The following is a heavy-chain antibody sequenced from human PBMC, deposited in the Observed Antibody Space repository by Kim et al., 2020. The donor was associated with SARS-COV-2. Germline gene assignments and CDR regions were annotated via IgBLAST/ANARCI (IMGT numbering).Heavy chain of an antibody. D-gene: IGHD4-17*01. Sequence: GGSLRLSCAASGFTFGRDEMHWVRQAPGMGLEWLAYISGSGGTTYYAGSVKGRFTISRDNAKDSLYLQMNSLRAEDTAVYYCARDSGNVYGAFDFWGQGT. CDR1: GFTFGRDE. CDR3: ARDSGNVYGAFDF. V-gene: IGHV3-48*03. CDR2: ISGSGGTT. J-gene: IGHJ4*02.